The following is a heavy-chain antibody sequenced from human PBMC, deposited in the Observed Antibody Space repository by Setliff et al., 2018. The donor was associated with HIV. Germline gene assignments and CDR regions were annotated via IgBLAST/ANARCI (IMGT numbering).Heavy chain of an antibody. J-gene: IGHJ3*02. D-gene: IGHD2-21*02. V-gene: IGHV4-34*01. CDR1: GGSFSGYY. CDR2: INDSGST. CDR3: ARDLRGDSVPATAAKSFDI. Sequence: SETLSLTCAVYGGSFSGYYWSWIRQPPGKGLEWIGEINDSGSTNNHPSLKSRVAMSVDTSKNQFSLKLSSVTAADTAVYYCARDLRGDSVPATAAKSFDIWGQGTLVT.